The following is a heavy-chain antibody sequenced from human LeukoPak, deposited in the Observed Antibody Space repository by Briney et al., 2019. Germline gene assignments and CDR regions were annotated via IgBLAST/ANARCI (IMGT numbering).Heavy chain of an antibody. CDR2: ISGSGGST. D-gene: IGHD3-10*01. Sequence: GALRLSCAAPGFTLRSYGMSWGRQAPGKGLEWVSAISGSGGSTYYADSVKGRFTISRDNSKNTLYLQMNSLRAEDTAVYYCAMLDYYGVDYWGQGTLVTVSS. CDR3: AMLDYYGVDY. CDR1: GFTLRSYG. J-gene: IGHJ4*02. V-gene: IGHV3-23*01.